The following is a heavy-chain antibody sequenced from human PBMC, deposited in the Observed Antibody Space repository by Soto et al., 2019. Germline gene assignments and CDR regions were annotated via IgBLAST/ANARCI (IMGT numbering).Heavy chain of an antibody. V-gene: IGHV3-33*01. Sequence: QVQLVESGGGVVQSGRSLTLSCAASGFSLRTYGMHWLRRAPGKGLEWVAFIWYDRTKKFYANSVKGRCTISKDNSNNILYLQMSGLRAEDTAVYYCARDVVKAVAGSVNWFDPWGQGTLVTVSS. D-gene: IGHD6-19*01. CDR2: IWYDRTKK. J-gene: IGHJ5*02. CDR1: GFSLRTYG. CDR3: ARDVVKAVAGSVNWFDP.